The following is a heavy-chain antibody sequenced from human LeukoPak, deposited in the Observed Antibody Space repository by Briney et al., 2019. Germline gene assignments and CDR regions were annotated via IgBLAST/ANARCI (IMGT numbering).Heavy chain of an antibody. CDR1: GFTFTNYW. D-gene: IGHD3-10*01. Sequence: GGSLRLSCAASGFTFTNYWMSWVRQAPGKGLEWVANMKPDGSERYYVDSVKGRFTISRDNAKNSLYLQMNSLRAEDTAVYYCARVGSGNDYWGQGTLVTVSS. V-gene: IGHV3-7*01. CDR2: MKPDGSER. J-gene: IGHJ4*02. CDR3: ARVGSGNDY.